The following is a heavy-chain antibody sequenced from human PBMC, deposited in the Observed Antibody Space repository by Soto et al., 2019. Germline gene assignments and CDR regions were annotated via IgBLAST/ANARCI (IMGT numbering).Heavy chain of an antibody. J-gene: IGHJ6*02. V-gene: IGHV3-30-3*01. CDR3: ARGDREDIAVVLGVRPGEYGVDV. CDR1: GFTFRSYA. CDR2: IAYDGSNK. D-gene: IGHD2-15*01. Sequence: QVQLVESGGGVVQPGRSLRLSCAASGFTFRSYAMHWVRQAPGKGLECVAVIAYDGSNKFYRDYVRGRFTISRDNSENTLYLQINRLRSEDTAVYYCARGDREDIAVVLGVRPGEYGVDVWGQGTTVIVSS.